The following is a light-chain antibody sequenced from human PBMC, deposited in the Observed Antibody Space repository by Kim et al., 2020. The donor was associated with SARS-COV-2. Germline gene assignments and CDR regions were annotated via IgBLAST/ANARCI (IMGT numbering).Light chain of an antibody. CDR2: YDS. Sequence: SYELTQPPSVSVAPGKTATITCGGNNIGSKSVHWYQQKPGQAPVLAIYYDSDRPSGIPERFSGSNSDNTAALTIARVEAGDEADYYGHVWDGTADQGVFGGGTQLTVL. V-gene: IGLV3-21*04. CDR3: HVWDGTADQGV. CDR1: NIGSKS. J-gene: IGLJ3*02.